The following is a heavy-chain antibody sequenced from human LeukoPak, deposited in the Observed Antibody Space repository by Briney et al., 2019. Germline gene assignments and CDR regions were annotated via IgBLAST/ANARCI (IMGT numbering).Heavy chain of an antibody. Sequence: GGSLRLSCAASGFTFSSYGMHWVRQAPGKGLEWVSVIYSGGSTYYADSVKGRFTISRDNPKNTLYLQMNSLRAEDTAVYYCARILYSSSGAFDIWGQGTMVTVSS. V-gene: IGHV3-NL1*01. CDR1: GFTFSSYG. J-gene: IGHJ3*02. D-gene: IGHD6-6*01. CDR2: IYSGGST. CDR3: ARILYSSSGAFDI.